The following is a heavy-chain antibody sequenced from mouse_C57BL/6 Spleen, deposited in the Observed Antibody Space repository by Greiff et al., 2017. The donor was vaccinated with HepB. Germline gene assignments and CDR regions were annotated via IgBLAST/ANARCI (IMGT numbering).Heavy chain of an antibody. CDR3: ARSYYDYEEGYYLDY. CDR2: INPNNGGT. Sequence: EVQLQQSGPELVKPGASVKISCKASGYTFTDYYMNWVKQSHGKSLEWIGDINPNNGGTSYNQKFKGKATLTVDKSSRTSYMELSSLTSAYSAVYYCARSYYDYEEGYYLDYWGQGTTLTVSS. J-gene: IGHJ2*01. D-gene: IGHD2-4*01. CDR1: GYTFTDYY. V-gene: IGHV1-26*01.